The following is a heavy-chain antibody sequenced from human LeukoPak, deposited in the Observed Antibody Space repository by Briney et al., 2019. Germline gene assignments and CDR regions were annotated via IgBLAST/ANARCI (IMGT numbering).Heavy chain of an antibody. V-gene: IGHV3-21*01. CDR2: ISSSSSYI. CDR3: ARDQVGYDSSGYHGY. J-gene: IGHJ4*02. Sequence: PGGSLRLSCAASGFTFSSYSMNWVRQAPGKGLEWVSSISSSSSYIYYADSVKGRFTISRDNAKNSLYLQMNSLRAEDTAVYYCARDQVGYDSSGYHGYWGQGTLVTVSS. CDR1: GFTFSSYS. D-gene: IGHD3-22*01.